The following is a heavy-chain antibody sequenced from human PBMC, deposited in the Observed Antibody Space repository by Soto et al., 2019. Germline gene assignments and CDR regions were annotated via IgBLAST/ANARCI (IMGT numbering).Heavy chain of an antibody. V-gene: IGHV4-30-4*01. D-gene: IGHD3-16*01. CDR2: IYYSGST. CDR3: ARGLGGAFDI. Sequence: SETLSLTCTVSGGSISSGDYYWSWIRQPPGKGLEWIGYIYYSGSTYYNPSLKSRVTISVDTSKNQFSLELSSVTAADTAVYYCARGLGGAFDIWGQGTMVTVSS. CDR1: GGSISSGDYY. J-gene: IGHJ3*02.